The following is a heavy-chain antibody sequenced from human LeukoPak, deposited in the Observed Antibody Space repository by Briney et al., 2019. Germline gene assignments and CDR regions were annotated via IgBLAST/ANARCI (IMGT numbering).Heavy chain of an antibody. CDR1: GGTLSSYA. D-gene: IGHD2-15*01. CDR3: ARGECSGGSCYSDY. V-gene: IGHV1-69*04. Sequence: SVKVSCKASGGTLSSYAISWVRQAPGQGLEWMGRIIPILGIANYAQKFQGRVTITADKSTSTAYMELSSLRSEDTAVYYCARGECSGGSCYSDYWGQGTLVTVSS. J-gene: IGHJ4*02. CDR2: IIPILGIA.